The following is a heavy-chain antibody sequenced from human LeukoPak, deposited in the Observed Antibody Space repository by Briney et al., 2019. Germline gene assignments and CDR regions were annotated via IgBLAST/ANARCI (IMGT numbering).Heavy chain of an antibody. CDR2: INPSGGST. V-gene: IGHV1-46*01. CDR1: GYTFTSYY. D-gene: IGHD2-2*01. J-gene: IGHJ4*02. CDR3: AREQCSSTSCFPLFDY. Sequence: ASVKVSCKASGYTFTSYYMHWVRQAPGQGLEWMGIINPSGGSTSYAQKFQGRVAMTRDTSISTAYMELSRLRSDDTAVYYCAREQCSSTSCFPLFDYWGQGTLVTVSS.